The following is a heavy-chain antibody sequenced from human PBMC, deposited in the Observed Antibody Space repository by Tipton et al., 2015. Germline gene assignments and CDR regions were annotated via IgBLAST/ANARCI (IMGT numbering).Heavy chain of an antibody. V-gene: IGHV4-38-2*01. Sequence: SLTCAVSAYSISSDYYWGWIRQPPGKGLEWIGSISHSGTTYYNPSLKSRVTMSRDTSKNQFSLKLTSVTAADTAVYYCACQDYDSLTRDYQTVDYWGQGTLVTVSS. J-gene: IGHJ4*02. CDR1: AYSISSDYY. D-gene: IGHD3-9*01. CDR3: ACQDYDSLTRDYQTVDY. CDR2: ISHSGTT.